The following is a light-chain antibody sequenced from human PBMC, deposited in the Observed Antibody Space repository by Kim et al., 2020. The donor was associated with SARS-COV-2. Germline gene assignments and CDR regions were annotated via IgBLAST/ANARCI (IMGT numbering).Light chain of an antibody. CDR1: QSVSSY. Sequence: VPPGERATLSCRASQSVSSYFAWYQQKPGQSPRLLIYDTSTRATGIPTRFSGSGSGTEFTLTISGLQSEDFAVYYCQQYNNWPPLTFGGGTKLEI. CDR3: QQYNNWPPLT. J-gene: IGKJ4*01. CDR2: DTS. V-gene: IGKV3-15*01.